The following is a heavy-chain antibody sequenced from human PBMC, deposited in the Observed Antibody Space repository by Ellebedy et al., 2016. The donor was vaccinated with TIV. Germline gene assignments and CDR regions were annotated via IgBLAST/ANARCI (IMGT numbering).Heavy chain of an antibody. CDR2: FCDEGTKS. CDR3: ARDPRRLRPTEDYYYGLDV. V-gene: IGHV3-33*01. CDR1: GFTFSKHG. J-gene: IGHJ6*02. D-gene: IGHD5-18*01. Sequence: GESLKISXPAPGFTFSKHGMHWVRQAPGKGLEWVADFCDEGTKSFYADAVKGRFTNSRDNSNNTLYLQMTSLRGEDTAVYYCARDPRRLRPTEDYYYGLDVWGQGTTVNVSS.